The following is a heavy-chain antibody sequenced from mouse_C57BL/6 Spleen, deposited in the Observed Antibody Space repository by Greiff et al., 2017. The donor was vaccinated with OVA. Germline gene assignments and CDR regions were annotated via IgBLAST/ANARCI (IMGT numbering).Heavy chain of an antibody. CDR3: ASIYYGYDDPFDY. D-gene: IGHD2-2*01. CDR2: IYPGSGNT. V-gene: IGHV1-66*01. Sequence: VKLVESGPELVKPGASVKISCKASGYSFTSYYIHWVKQRPGKGLEWIGWIYPGSGNTKYNGKFKGKATLTADTSSSTAYMQLSSLTSEDSAVDYCASIYYGYDDPFDYWGQGTTLTVSS. J-gene: IGHJ2*01. CDR1: GYSFTSYY.